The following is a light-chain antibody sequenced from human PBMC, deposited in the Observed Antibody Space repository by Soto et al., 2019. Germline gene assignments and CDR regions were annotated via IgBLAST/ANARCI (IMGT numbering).Light chain of an antibody. J-gene: IGLJ1*01. CDR2: EVT. Sequence: QSVLTQPPSASGSPGQSVTISCTGTSSDAGGYNYASWYQQHPGKAPKLMIYEVTKRPSGVPDRFSGSKSGNTASLTVSGLQAEDEADYYCCSYAGSNNLKVFGTGTKVTVL. CDR1: SSDAGGYNY. CDR3: CSYAGSNNLKV. V-gene: IGLV2-8*01.